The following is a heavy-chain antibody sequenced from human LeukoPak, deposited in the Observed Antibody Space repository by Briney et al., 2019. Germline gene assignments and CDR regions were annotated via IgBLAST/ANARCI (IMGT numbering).Heavy chain of an antibody. J-gene: IGHJ5*02. CDR2: MYYSGRT. CDR3: ARDYIKTRWFDP. V-gene: IGHV4-39*02. CDR1: GGSISSGSYY. Sequence: SETLSLTCAVSGGSISSGSYYWGWFRQPPGKGLEWIGNMYYSGRTYYNPSLKSRVTISVDTSKNQFSLKLSSVTAADTAVYYCARDYIKTRWFDPWGQGTLVTVSS. D-gene: IGHD4-11*01.